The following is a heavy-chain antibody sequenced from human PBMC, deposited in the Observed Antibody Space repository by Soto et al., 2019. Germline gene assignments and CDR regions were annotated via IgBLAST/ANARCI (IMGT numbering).Heavy chain of an antibody. D-gene: IGHD2-2*01. CDR1: GGTFSSYA. CDR3: ARGRPDYQLLPTMPYYYYGMDV. CDR2: IIPIFGTA. Sequence: ASVKVSCKASGGTFSSYAISWVRQAPGQGLEWMGGIIPIFGTANYAQKFQGRVTITADESTSTAYMELSSLRSEDTAVYYCARGRPDYQLLPTMPYYYYGMDVWGQGTTVTVSS. V-gene: IGHV1-69*13. J-gene: IGHJ6*02.